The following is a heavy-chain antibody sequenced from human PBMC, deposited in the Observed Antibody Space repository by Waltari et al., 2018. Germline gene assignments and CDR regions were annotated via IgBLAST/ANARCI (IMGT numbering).Heavy chain of an antibody. V-gene: IGHV4-59*01. J-gene: IGHJ2*01. CDR1: GGSISSYY. D-gene: IGHD6-19*01. Sequence: QVQLQESGPGLVKPSETLSLTCTASGGSISSYYWSWIRQPPGKGLEWIGCIYYSGSTNYNPSLKSRVTISVDTSKNQFSLKLSSVTAADTAVYYCARDNIAVAGKCYFDLWGRGTLVTVSA. CDR3: ARDNIAVAGKCYFDL. CDR2: IYYSGST.